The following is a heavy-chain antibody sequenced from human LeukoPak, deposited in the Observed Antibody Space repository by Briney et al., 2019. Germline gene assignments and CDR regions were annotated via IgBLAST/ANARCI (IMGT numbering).Heavy chain of an antibody. Sequence: GGSLRLSCAASGFTFSSYAMHWVRQAPGKGLEWVAVISYDGSNKYYADSVKGRFTISRDNSKNTLYLQMNSLRAEDTAVYYCARTAGYGFDPWGQGTLVTVSS. CDR2: ISYDGSNK. J-gene: IGHJ5*02. D-gene: IGHD5-12*01. CDR1: GFTFSSYA. CDR3: ARTAGYGFDP. V-gene: IGHV3-30*04.